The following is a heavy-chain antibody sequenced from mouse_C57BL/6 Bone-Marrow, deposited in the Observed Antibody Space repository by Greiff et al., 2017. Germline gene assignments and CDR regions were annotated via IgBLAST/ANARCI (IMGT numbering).Heavy chain of an antibody. V-gene: IGHV1-26*01. Sequence: VVEPGASVKISCKASGYTFTDYYMNWVKQSHGKSLEWIGDINPNNGGTSYNQKFKGKATLTVDKSSSTAYMELRSLTSEDSAVYYCARSGDYDGTAYYFDYWGQGATLTVSS. CDR2: INPNNGGT. J-gene: IGHJ2*01. CDR3: ARSGDYDGTAYYFDY. D-gene: IGHD2-4*01. CDR1: GYTFTDYY.